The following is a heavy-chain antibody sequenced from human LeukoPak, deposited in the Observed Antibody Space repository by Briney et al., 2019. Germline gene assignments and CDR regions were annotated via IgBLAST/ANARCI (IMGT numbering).Heavy chain of an antibody. CDR1: GGSISSHY. CDR3: ARDFRDGDSVFYYYYMDV. CDR2: IYYSGST. J-gene: IGHJ6*03. D-gene: IGHD2-21*01. Sequence: KPSETLSLTCTVSGGSISSHYWSWIRQPPGKGLEWIGYIYYSGSTNCNPSLKSRGTISIDTSKNQFSLKLSSVTAADTAVYYCARDFRDGDSVFYYYYMDVRGKGTTVTVSS. V-gene: IGHV4-59*11.